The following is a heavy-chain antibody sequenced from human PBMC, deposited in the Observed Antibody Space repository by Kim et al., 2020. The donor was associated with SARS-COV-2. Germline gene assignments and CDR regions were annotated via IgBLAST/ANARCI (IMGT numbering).Heavy chain of an antibody. CDR1: GGSISSGGYY. CDR3: ARGPRYGDYDFDY. CDR2: IYYSGST. J-gene: IGHJ4*02. D-gene: IGHD4-17*01. V-gene: IGHV4-31*03. Sequence: SETLSLTCTVSGGSISSGGYYWSWIRQHPGKGLEWIGYIYYSGSTYYNPSLKSRVTISVDTSKNQFSLKLSSVTAADTAVYYCARGPRYGDYDFDYWGQGTLVTVSS.